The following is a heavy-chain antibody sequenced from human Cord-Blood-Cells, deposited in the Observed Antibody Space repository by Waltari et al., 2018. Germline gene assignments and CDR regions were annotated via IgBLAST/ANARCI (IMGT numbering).Heavy chain of an antibody. CDR3: AKEIAARRGAFDI. Sequence: EVQLLESGGGLVQPGGSLRLSCAASGFPFSSYAMSWVRQAPGKGLEWVSAISVSGGSTYYADSVKGRFTISRDNSKNTLYLQMNSLRAEDTAVYYCAKEIAARRGAFDIWGQGTMVTVSS. V-gene: IGHV3-23*01. D-gene: IGHD6-6*01. CDR1: GFPFSSYA. J-gene: IGHJ3*02. CDR2: ISVSGGST.